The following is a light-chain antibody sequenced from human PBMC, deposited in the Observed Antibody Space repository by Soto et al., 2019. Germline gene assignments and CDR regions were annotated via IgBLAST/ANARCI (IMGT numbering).Light chain of an antibody. Sequence: EIVLTQSPATLSLSPGERATLSCRASQSISRYLAWYQQKPGQGPRLLIYGASSRATGTPDRFSGSGSGTDFTLTISSLEPEDFAVYYCQQRSNWPRTFGQGTKVDIK. V-gene: IGKV3-11*01. CDR3: QQRSNWPRT. CDR1: QSISRY. J-gene: IGKJ1*01. CDR2: GAS.